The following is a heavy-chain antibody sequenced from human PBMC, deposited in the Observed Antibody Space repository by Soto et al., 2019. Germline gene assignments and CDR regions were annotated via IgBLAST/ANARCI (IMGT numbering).Heavy chain of an antibody. Sequence: SETLSLTCTVSGGSISSGGYYWSLIRQHPGKGLEWIGYIYYRGSTYYNPSLKRRVTISVDTSKNQFSLTLSSVTAADTAVYYCARVXHNWNHRSDYWGQGTLLTVSS. CDR3: ARVXHNWNHRSDY. CDR2: IYYRGST. D-gene: IGHD1-20*01. V-gene: IGHV4-31*03. CDR1: GGSISSGGYY. J-gene: IGHJ4*02.